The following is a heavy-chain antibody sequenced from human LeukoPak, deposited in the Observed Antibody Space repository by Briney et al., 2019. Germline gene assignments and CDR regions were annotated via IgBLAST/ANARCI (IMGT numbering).Heavy chain of an antibody. D-gene: IGHD3-10*01. V-gene: IGHV4-61*02. J-gene: IGHJ3*01. CDR2: FYTSGSP. Sequence: SQTLSLTCTVSGGSISSGGYYWSWLRQPAGKGLEWIGRFYTSGSPNYNPSLKSRLTISVDTSKNQFSLKLTSVTAADTAVYYCARDVNRFNYGSAFDVWGQGTMVTVSS. CDR3: ARDVNRFNYGSAFDV. CDR1: GGSISSGGYY.